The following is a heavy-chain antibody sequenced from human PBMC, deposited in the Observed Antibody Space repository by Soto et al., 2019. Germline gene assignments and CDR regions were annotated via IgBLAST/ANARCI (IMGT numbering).Heavy chain of an antibody. V-gene: IGHV2-5*02. J-gene: IGHJ4*02. CDR2: IYWDDAK. D-gene: IGHD3-3*01. CDR1: GFSLNTSEVG. Sequence: QITLKESGPTLVKPTQTLTLTCTFSGFSLNTSEVGVGWIRQPPRKALEWLALIYWDDAKRYSPSLKSRLTITKDTSKNQVVLSMTNMDPVATATYYGLHTNYYTFWSGRIDYWGQGTLVTVSS. CDR3: LHTNYYTFWSGRIDY.